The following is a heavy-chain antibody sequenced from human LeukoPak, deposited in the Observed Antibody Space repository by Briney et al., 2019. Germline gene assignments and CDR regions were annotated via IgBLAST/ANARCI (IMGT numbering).Heavy chain of an antibody. V-gene: IGHV1-2*06. CDR2: INPNGGGT. Sequence: ASVKVSCNASGYTFTGYYMHWVREAPGQGLEWMGRINPNGGGTNYAQKFQGRVTMTSDTSISTAYMELSRLRSDDTAVYYCARERKITIFGVACDYWGQGTLVTVSS. D-gene: IGHD3-3*01. J-gene: IGHJ4*02. CDR1: GYTFTGYY. CDR3: ARERKITIFGVACDY.